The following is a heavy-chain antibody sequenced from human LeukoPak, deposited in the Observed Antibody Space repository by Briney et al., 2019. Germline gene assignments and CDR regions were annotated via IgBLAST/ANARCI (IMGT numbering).Heavy chain of an antibody. Sequence: ASVKVSCKASGYTFSSYGISWVRQAPGQGLEWMGWISAYNGNTNYAQKLQGRVTMTTDTSTSTAYMELRSLRSDDTAVYYCARDVVYYYDHITDAFDIWGQGTMVTVSS. D-gene: IGHD3-22*01. CDR2: ISAYNGNT. CDR3: ARDVVYYYDHITDAFDI. J-gene: IGHJ3*02. CDR1: GYTFSSYG. V-gene: IGHV1-18*01.